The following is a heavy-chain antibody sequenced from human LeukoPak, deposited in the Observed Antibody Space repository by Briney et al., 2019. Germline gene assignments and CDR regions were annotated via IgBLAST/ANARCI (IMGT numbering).Heavy chain of an antibody. CDR1: GFTFSSYA. V-gene: IGHV3-23*01. D-gene: IGHD6-13*01. Sequence: AGGSLRLSCAASGFTFSSYAMSWVRQAPGKGLEWVSAISGSGGSTYYADSVKGRFTISRDNSKNTLYLQMNSLRAEDTAVYYCAKDRGVAAAGSRWFDPWGQGTLVTVSS. CDR3: AKDRGVAAAGSRWFDP. CDR2: ISGSGGST. J-gene: IGHJ5*02.